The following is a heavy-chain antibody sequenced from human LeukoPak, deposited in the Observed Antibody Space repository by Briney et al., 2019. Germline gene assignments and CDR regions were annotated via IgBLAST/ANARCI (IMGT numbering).Heavy chain of an antibody. Sequence: EGSLRLSCAASGFTFSSYAMHWVRQAPGKGLEWVAVISYDGSNKYYADSVKGRFTISRDSSKNTLYLQMNSLRAEDTAVYYCARDILYSGYGVSLFLDYWGQGTLVTVSS. CDR1: GFTFSSYA. D-gene: IGHD5-12*01. V-gene: IGHV3-30*04. J-gene: IGHJ4*02. CDR3: ARDILYSGYGVSLFLDY. CDR2: ISYDGSNK.